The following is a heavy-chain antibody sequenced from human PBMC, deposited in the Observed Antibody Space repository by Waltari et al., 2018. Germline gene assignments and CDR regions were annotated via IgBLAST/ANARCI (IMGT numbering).Heavy chain of an antibody. J-gene: IGHJ4*02. D-gene: IGHD3-3*01. CDR1: GGSISSYY. V-gene: IGHV4-4*07. CDR2: IYTSGST. Sequence: QVQLQESGPGLVKPSETLSLTCTVSGGSISSYYWSWIRQPAGKGLEWIGRIYTSGSTNYNPSLKSGVAMSVDTSKNQFSLKLSSVTAADTAVYYCARAPIRFLEWFYFDYWGQGTLVTVSS. CDR3: ARAPIRFLEWFYFDY.